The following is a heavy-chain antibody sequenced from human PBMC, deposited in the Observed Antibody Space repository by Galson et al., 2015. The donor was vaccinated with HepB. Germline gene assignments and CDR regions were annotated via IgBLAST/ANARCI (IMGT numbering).Heavy chain of an antibody. D-gene: IGHD4-23*01. J-gene: IGHJ5*02. CDR3: ARDDYGGNNNWFDP. Sequence: SLRLSCAASGFTVSSNYMSWVRQAPGKGLEWVSVIYSGGSTYYADSVKGRFTISRDNSKNTLYLQMNSLRAEDTAVYYCARDDYGGNNNWFDPWGQGTLVTVSS. V-gene: IGHV3-66*01. CDR2: IYSGGST. CDR1: GFTVSSNY.